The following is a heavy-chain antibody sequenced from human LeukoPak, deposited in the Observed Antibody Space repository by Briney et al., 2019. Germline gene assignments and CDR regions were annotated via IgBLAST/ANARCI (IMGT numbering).Heavy chain of an antibody. Sequence: PGGSLRLSCAASGFTLISYSMNWVRQAPGKGLEWVSYISSSSSTIYYADSVKGRFTISRDNAKNSLYLQMNSLRDEDTAVYYCARAHVRYSYGSVVYWGQGTLVTVSS. CDR1: GFTLISYS. J-gene: IGHJ4*02. CDR2: ISSSSSTI. CDR3: ARAHVRYSYGSVVY. D-gene: IGHD5-18*01. V-gene: IGHV3-48*02.